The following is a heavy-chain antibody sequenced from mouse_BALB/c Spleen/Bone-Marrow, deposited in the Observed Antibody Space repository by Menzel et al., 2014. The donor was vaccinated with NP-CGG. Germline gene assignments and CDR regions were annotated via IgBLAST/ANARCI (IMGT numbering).Heavy chain of an antibody. D-gene: IGHD2-4*01. V-gene: IGHV5-12*02. Sequence: EVQLVESGGGLVQPGESLKLSCATSGFTFSDYYMYWVRRTPEKRLEWVAYISNGGGSTYYPDTVKGRFTISRDNAKNTLYLQMSRLKSEDTAMYYCARHNYDETWFAYWGQGTLVTVSA. CDR2: ISNGGGST. J-gene: IGHJ3*01. CDR3: ARHNYDETWFAY. CDR1: GFTFSDYY.